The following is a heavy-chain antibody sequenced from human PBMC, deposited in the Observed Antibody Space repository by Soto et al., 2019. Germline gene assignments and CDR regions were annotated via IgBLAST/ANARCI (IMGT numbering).Heavy chain of an antibody. J-gene: IGHJ5*02. CDR2: IIPMFGTE. CDR1: GGTFSSDA. D-gene: IGHD5-18*01. V-gene: IGHV1-69*01. CDR3: ARAVEMATAPLTA. Sequence: QVQLVQSGAEVRKPGSSVKVSCKASGGTFSSDAISWVRQAPGQGLEWMGGIIPMFGTENYSEKFHERVTITADESTRTAYMEVTSLRSEDTAVYYCARAVEMATAPLTAWGQGTVVIVSS.